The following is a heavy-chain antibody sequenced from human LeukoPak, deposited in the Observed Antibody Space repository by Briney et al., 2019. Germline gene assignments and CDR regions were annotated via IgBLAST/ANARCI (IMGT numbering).Heavy chain of an antibody. CDR2: IYYSGTS. CDR3: ASAVMVAVAGGRFDY. J-gene: IGHJ4*02. CDR1: SGSISNGGYY. Sequence: SETLSLTCTVSSGSISNGGYYWVWIRQPPGKGLEWIGSIYYSGTSYYNPSLTSRVTISVDTSNNQFSLKLTSVTAADTAVYYCASAVMVAVAGGRFDYWGQGTLVTASS. V-gene: IGHV4-39*07. D-gene: IGHD6-19*01.